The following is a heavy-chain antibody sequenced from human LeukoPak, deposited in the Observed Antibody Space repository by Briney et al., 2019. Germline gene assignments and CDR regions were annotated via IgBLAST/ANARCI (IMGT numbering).Heavy chain of an antibody. CDR3: AKSDCGTIGCKLLNY. Sequence: PGGSLRLSCAASGFTFSSYGMHWVRQAPGKGLEWVAFIRYDGSNKYYADSVKGRFTISRDNSKNTLSLQMNSLRAEDTAVYYCAKSDCGTIGCKLLNYWGQGTLVTVSS. V-gene: IGHV3-30*02. CDR1: GFTFSSYG. J-gene: IGHJ4*02. CDR2: IRYDGSNK. D-gene: IGHD2-21*01.